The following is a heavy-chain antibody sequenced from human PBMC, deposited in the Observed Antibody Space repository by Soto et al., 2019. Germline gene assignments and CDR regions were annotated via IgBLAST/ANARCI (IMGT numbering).Heavy chain of an antibody. Sequence: QVQLQESGPGLVKPSETLSLTCTVSGGSISSYYWSWIRQPPGKGLEWIGFIFYSGSTSYNPSLKSRVTLSIDTSGYQFSLKLNSVTAADTAVYYCASMIGDPVLSFDSWGQGTLVAVSS. V-gene: IGHV4-59*01. CDR3: ASMIGDPVLSFDS. CDR2: IFYSGST. J-gene: IGHJ5*01. D-gene: IGHD3-10*02. CDR1: GGSISSYY.